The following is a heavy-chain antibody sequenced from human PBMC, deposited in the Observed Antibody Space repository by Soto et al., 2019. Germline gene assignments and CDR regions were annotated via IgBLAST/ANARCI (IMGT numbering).Heavy chain of an antibody. Sequence: GGSLRLSCAASKFSFSTYGMHWVRQAPGKGLQWVAVISYDGSKKYYADSVKGRFTISRDNPKSTLFLQMNSLRPEDTAVYYCAKEGYFDWLFQYPDQLSFWGKGTTVTVSS. V-gene: IGHV3-30*18. CDR2: ISYDGSKK. D-gene: IGHD3-9*01. J-gene: IGHJ6*04. CDR1: KFSFSTYG. CDR3: AKEGYFDWLFQYPDQLSF.